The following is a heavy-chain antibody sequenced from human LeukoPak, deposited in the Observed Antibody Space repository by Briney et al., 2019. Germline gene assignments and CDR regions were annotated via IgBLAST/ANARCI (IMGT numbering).Heavy chain of an antibody. Sequence: GGSLRLSCATSGFTFEDHGMAWVRQGPGTGLEWVSSINWNGDVTGYADSVNGRFTISRDNAKNTLYLQMNSLRAEDTAVYYCARENKSDSTVDYWGQGTLVTVSS. D-gene: IGHD3-22*01. V-gene: IGHV3-20*04. CDR2: INWNGDVT. J-gene: IGHJ4*02. CDR3: ARENKSDSTVDY. CDR1: GFTFEDHG.